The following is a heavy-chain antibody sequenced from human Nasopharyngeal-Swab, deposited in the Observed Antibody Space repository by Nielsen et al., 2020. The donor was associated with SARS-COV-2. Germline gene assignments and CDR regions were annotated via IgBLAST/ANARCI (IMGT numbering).Heavy chain of an antibody. D-gene: IGHD4-17*01. V-gene: IGHV4-39*02. J-gene: IGHJ4*02. Sequence: PGQGLDWIGSLHYTGTIYYNPSLKSRVTISVDTSKTHFSLKLSSVTAADTAVYYCARGRQSGDYAFDYWGQGTLVTVSS. CDR3: ARGRQSGDYAFDY. CDR2: LHYTGTI.